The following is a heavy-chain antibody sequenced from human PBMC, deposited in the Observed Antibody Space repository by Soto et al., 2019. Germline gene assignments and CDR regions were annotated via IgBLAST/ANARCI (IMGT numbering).Heavy chain of an antibody. CDR2: ISSNSAYI. CDR1: GFTFRNFT. CDR3: TRDASRDSSARGWFDP. V-gene: IGHV3-21*01. Sequence: GSLRRSWAASGFTFRNFTMNGVRQAPGKGLEWVSTISSNSAYIYYTDALRGRFTISRDNAKNSLHLQMNSLRAEDTAVYYCTRDASRDSSARGWFDPWGPGTLVTVSS. J-gene: IGHJ5*02. D-gene: IGHD6-13*01.